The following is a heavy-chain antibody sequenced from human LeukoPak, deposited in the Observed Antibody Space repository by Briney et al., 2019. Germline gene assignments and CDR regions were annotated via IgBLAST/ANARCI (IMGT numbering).Heavy chain of an antibody. V-gene: IGHV1-46*01. D-gene: IGHD4-17*01. CDR1: GYTFTSYY. CDR3: ARSTVTTRSIRYYFDY. CDR2: INPSGGST. Sequence: ASVKVSCKASGYTFTSYYMHWVRQAPGQGLEWMGIINPSGGSTSYAQKFQGRVTMTRDTSTSTVYMELSSLRSEDTAVYYCARSTVTTRSIRYYFDYWGQGTLVTVSS. J-gene: IGHJ4*02.